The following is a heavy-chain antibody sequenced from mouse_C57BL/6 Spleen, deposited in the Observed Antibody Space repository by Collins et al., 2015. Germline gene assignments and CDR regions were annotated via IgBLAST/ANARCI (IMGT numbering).Heavy chain of an antibody. CDR2: IYPRSGNT. J-gene: IGHJ3*01. V-gene: IGHV1-81*01. Sequence: SCKASGYTFISYGITWVKQGTGQGLEWIGEIYPRSGNTSYNEKFKDKATLTADKSSSTAFMELRSLTSEDSAVYFCTPFYYNGSSPFTYWGQGTLVTVSA. D-gene: IGHD1-1*01. CDR3: TPFYYNGSSPFTY. CDR1: GYTFISYG.